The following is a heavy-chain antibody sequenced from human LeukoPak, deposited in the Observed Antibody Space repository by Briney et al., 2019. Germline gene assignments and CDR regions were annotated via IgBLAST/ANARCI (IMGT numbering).Heavy chain of an antibody. D-gene: IGHD5-18*01. CDR3: ARHRIQPPVLMDV. J-gene: IGHJ6*02. CDR2: MYYTGST. V-gene: IGHV4-39*01. CDR1: GGSTASSSHY. Sequence: SETLSLTCTVSGGSTASSSHYWGWIRQSPGKGLEWIAIMYYTGSTYYNPPLKSRVSVSVDTSRNQFSLKLTSVAAADTAIYYCARHRIQPPVLMDVWGQGTTVTVSS.